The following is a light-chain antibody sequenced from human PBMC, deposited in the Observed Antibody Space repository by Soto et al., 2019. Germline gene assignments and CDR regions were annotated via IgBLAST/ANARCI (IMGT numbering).Light chain of an antibody. J-gene: IGKJ2*01. CDR1: QSVSIW. V-gene: IGKV1-5*01. Sequence: DIQITQSPSTRYGSVGDRVTITCRASQSVSIWLAWYQQKPGKAPRLLIYDEARLKTGVPSRFSGSGSGTNFTLTISSLQHDDVATYYCQYDSSFGQGTKVDIK. CDR2: DEA. CDR3: QYDSS.